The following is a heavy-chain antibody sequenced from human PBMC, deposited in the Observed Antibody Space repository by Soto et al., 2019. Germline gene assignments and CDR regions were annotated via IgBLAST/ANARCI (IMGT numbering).Heavy chain of an antibody. CDR1: GDCFTNHW. V-gene: IGHV5-51*01. J-gene: IGHJ4*02. CDR3: ARHVTYHQNYDYGDFGTDY. CDR2: IYPGDSDT. D-gene: IGHD4-17*01. Sequence: GESLKNSCKVSGDCFTNHWSGLVRQMPGKGLYWMGIIYPGDSDTRYSPSFQGQVTISADKSISTAYLQWSSLKASDTAMYYCARHVTYHQNYDYGDFGTDYWGQGTLVTVSS.